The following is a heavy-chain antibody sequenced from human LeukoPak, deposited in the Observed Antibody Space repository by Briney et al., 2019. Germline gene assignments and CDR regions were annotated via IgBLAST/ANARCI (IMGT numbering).Heavy chain of an antibody. CDR3: AGGASGYYRQDWFDP. V-gene: IGHV4-34*01. CDR1: GGSFSGYY. D-gene: IGHD3-22*01. CDR2: INHSGST. Sequence: SETLSLTCAVYGGSFSGYYWSWIRQPPGKGLEWIGEINHSGSTNYNPSPKSRVTISVDTSKNQFSLKLSSVTAADTAVYYCAGGASGYYRQDWFDPWGQGTLVTVSS. J-gene: IGHJ5*02.